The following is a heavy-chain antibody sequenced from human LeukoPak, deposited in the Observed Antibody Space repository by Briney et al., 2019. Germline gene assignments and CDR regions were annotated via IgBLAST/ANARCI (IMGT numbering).Heavy chain of an antibody. D-gene: IGHD3-9*01. CDR1: GYSVNAYN. J-gene: IGHJ4*02. CDR3: ARSPDILTGENFDY. CDR2: INHKSGAA. V-gene: IGHV1-2*02. Sequence: ASVKVSCKTSGYSVNAYNMHWVRQAPGQGLEWMGWINHKSGAANYAQKFQGRVTMTRDTSIRTAYMELSRLRSDDTAVYYCARSPDILTGENFDYWGQGTLVTVSS.